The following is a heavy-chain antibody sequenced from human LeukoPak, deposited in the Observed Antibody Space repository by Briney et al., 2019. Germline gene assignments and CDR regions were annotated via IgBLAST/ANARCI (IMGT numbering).Heavy chain of an antibody. V-gene: IGHV3-30-3*01. D-gene: IGHD3-3*01. J-gene: IGHJ4*02. Sequence: GGSLRLSCAASGFTFSSYAMHWVRQAPGKGLEWEAVISYDGSNKYYADSVKGRFTISRDNSKNTLYLQMNSLRAEDTAVYYCASSMDFWSGYFDYWGQGTLVTVSS. CDR3: ASSMDFWSGYFDY. CDR1: GFTFSSYA. CDR2: ISYDGSNK.